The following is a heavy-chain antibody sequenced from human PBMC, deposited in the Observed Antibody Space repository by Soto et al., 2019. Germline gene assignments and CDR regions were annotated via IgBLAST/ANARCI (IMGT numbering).Heavy chain of an antibody. CDR1: GFSLSTSGVG. J-gene: IGHJ5*02. CDR3: AHTGIVGVIFPGGHWFDP. CDR2: IYWDDDK. Sequence: QITLKESGPTLVKPTQTLTLTCTFSGFSLSTSGVGVGWIRQPPGKALEWLALIYWDDDKRYSPSLKSRLTITKDTSKDQVVLTLTNMDPVDTATYYCAHTGIVGVIFPGGHWFDPWGQGTLVTVSS. V-gene: IGHV2-5*02. D-gene: IGHD3-3*01.